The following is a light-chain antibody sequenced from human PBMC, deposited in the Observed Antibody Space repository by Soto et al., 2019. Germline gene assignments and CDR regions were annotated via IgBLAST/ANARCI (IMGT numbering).Light chain of an antibody. CDR1: SSDVGAYNS. J-gene: IGLJ1*01. CDR3: RSYTSSSTYL. V-gene: IGLV2-14*03. CDR2: DVT. Sequence: QSALTQPASVSGSPGQSITISCTGTSSDVGAYNSVSWYQQYPDEAPKLIIYDVTYRPSGVSNRFSGSKSDNTASLTISGLHTEDEADYYCRSYTSSSTYLFGTGTKVTVL.